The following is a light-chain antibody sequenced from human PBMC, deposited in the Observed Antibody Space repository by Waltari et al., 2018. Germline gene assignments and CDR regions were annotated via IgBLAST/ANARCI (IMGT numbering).Light chain of an antibody. J-gene: IGLJ3*02. CDR2: VNSDGSP. V-gene: IGLV4-69*01. Sequence: QLVLTQSPSASASLGASVKLTCTLSSGHSSNVIAWHQQQPEKGPRNWMKVNSDGSPSKGDGIPDRFSGSSAGAEHYLTSSSLQSEDEADYYCQTGGHGTWVFGGGTKLTVL. CDR1: SGHSSNV. CDR3: QTGGHGTWV.